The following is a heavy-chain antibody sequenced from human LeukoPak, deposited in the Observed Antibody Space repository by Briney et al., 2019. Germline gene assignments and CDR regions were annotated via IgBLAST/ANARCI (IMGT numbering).Heavy chain of an antibody. CDR1: GFKVNNIH. V-gene: IGHV3-66*01. D-gene: IGHD6-19*01. Sequence: GGSLRLSCAASGFKVNNIHMSWVRQALGRGLEWVSVVYGGGGIYYADSVQGRFTISRVNSKNTVYLHMNNLRGDDSALYYCVRDLAGAFDFWGQGTPVKVSS. J-gene: IGHJ4*02. CDR3: VRDLAGAFDF. CDR2: VYGGGGI.